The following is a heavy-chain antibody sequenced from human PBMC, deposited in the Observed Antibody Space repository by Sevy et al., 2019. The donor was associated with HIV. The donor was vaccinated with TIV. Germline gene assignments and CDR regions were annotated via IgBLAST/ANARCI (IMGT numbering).Heavy chain of an antibody. CDR1: GFTFSNYA. D-gene: IGHD1-26*01. J-gene: IGHJ6*01. CDR3: AKKRAVSGSYSGMDV. V-gene: IGHV3-23*01. Sequence: GRSLRLSCAASGFTFSNYAMSWVRQAPGKGLEWVSAIPSSHNITYNAESVKGRFTISRDNSKNTLYLEMNSLRADDTAVYYCAKKRAVSGSYSGMDVWGQGTTVTVSS. CDR2: IPSSHNIT.